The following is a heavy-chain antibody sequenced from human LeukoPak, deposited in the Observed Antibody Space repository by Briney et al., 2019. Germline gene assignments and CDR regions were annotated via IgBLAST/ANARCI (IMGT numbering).Heavy chain of an antibody. J-gene: IGHJ3*02. CDR3: ARPYSRSSIDGFDI. CDR2: INPNSGGT. Sequence: ASVKVPCKASGYTFTGYYMHWVRQAPGQGLEWMGWINPNSGGTNYAQKFQGWVTMTRDTPISTAYLELSSLTSDDTALYYCARPYSRSSIDGFDIWGQGTMVTVSS. D-gene: IGHD6-6*01. V-gene: IGHV1-2*04. CDR1: GYTFTGYY.